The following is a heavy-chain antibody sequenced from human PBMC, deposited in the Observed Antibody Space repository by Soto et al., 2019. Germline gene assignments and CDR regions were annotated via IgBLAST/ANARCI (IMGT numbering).Heavy chain of an antibody. V-gene: IGHV3-9*01. CDR1: GFTFDDYA. J-gene: IGHJ6*02. D-gene: IGHD4-17*01. CDR2: ISWNSASI. CDR3: AKTLKEDGYYYYGLDV. Sequence: EVQLVESGGGLVQPGRSLRLSCAASGFTFDDYAMHWVRQAPGKGLAWVSGISWNSASIGYADSVKGRFTISRDNAKNSLYLKMNSLRAEDTALYYCAKTLKEDGYYYYGLDVWGQGTTVTVSS.